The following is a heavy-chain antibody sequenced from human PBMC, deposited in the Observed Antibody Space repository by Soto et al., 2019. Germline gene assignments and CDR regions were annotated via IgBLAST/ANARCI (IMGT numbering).Heavy chain of an antibody. V-gene: IGHV4-34*01. J-gene: IGHJ5*02. CDR2: INHSGST. CDR1: GGSFSGYY. Sequence: QVQLQQWGAGLLKPSETLSLTCAVYGGSFSGYYWSWIRQPPGKGLEWIGEINHSGSTNYNPSLKSRVTISVDTSKNQFSLKLISVTAADTAVYYCARVVLRYFDWFNWFDPWGQGTLVTVAS. D-gene: IGHD3-9*01. CDR3: ARVVLRYFDWFNWFDP.